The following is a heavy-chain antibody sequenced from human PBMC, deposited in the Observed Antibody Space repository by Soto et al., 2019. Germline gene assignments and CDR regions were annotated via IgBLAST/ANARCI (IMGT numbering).Heavy chain of an antibody. D-gene: IGHD3-22*01. CDR1: GYSFTNNW. V-gene: IGHV5-10-1*01. CDR2: IDPSGSYT. Sequence: PGESLKISCEASGYSFTNNWISWVRQMPGKGLEWMGRIDPSGSYTTYSPSFQGHVTISVDKSINTAYLQWNSLKASDSAMYYCARLWDSSGSDYWGQGTLVTVSS. J-gene: IGHJ4*02. CDR3: ARLWDSSGSDY.